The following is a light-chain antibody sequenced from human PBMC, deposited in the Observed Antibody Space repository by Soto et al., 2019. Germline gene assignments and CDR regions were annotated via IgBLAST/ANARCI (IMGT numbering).Light chain of an antibody. CDR3: QQYNSYPYT. V-gene: IGKV1-5*03. Sequence: DIQMTQSPSTLSASVGDRVTITCRASQSISSWLAWYQQKPGKAPKLLIYKASSLESGVPSRFSGRGSGTDFTLTISSLQPDDFATYYCQQYNSYPYTFGQGTKLEIK. J-gene: IGKJ2*01. CDR1: QSISSW. CDR2: KAS.